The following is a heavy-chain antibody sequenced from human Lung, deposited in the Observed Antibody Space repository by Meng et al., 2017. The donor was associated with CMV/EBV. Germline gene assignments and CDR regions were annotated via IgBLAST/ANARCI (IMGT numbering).Heavy chain of an antibody. CDR1: GFTFSTYD. CDR2: IGTVGDT. V-gene: IGHV3-13*01. J-gene: IGHJ4*02. CDR3: ARARSPTHFDY. Sequence: GSXRLSCTASGFTFSTYDFHWGRQPTGKGLEWVSSIGTVGDTYSIGSVKGRFIISREDAKNSVYLQMNGLRDGDTGLYYCARARSPTHFDYWGQGALVTVSS.